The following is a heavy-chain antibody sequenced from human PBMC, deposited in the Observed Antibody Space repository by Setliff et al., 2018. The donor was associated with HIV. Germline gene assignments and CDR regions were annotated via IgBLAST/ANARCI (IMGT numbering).Heavy chain of an antibody. Sequence: KTSETLSLTCTVSGGSISSYYWSWIRQPPGKGLEWIGYISYTGSTYYNPSLKSRVTISADTSKNQFSLKLNSVTAADTAVYYCASSPIAAPTYYFDYWGQGTLVTVSS. CDR2: ISYTGST. D-gene: IGHD6-6*01. CDR1: GGSISSYY. V-gene: IGHV4-59*04. J-gene: IGHJ4*02. CDR3: ASSPIAAPTYYFDY.